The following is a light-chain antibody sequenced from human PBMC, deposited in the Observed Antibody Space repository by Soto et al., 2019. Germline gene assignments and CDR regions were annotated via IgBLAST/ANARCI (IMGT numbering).Light chain of an antibody. CDR3: SSYTSSSTGV. CDR2: EVN. V-gene: IGLV2-14*01. CDR1: SSDVGGYNY. Sequence: QSALTQPASVSGSPGQSIIISCTGTSSDVGGYNYVSWYQQHPGKAPKLMIYEVNYRPSGVSNRFSGSKSGNTASLTISGPQAEDEADYYCSSYTSSSTGVFGTGTKVTVL. J-gene: IGLJ1*01.